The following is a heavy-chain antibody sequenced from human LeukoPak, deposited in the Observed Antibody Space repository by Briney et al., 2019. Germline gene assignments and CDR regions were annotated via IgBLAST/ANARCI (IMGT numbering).Heavy chain of an antibody. CDR3: ARDSGTTGEVKFDP. D-gene: IGHD3-10*01. V-gene: IGHV4-4*07. Sequence: SETLSLTCAVYGGSFSGYYWSWIRQPAGKGLEWIGRIYTSGSTTYNPSLKSRVTMSVDTSKNQFSLKLSSVTAADTAVYYCARDSGTTGEVKFDPWGQGTLVTVSS. CDR1: GGSFSGYY. CDR2: IYTSGST. J-gene: IGHJ5*02.